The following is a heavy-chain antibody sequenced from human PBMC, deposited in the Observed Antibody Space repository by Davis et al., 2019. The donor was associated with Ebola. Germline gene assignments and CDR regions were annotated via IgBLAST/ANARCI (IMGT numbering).Heavy chain of an antibody. CDR2: ISSSSSYI. J-gene: IGHJ4*02. D-gene: IGHD6-19*01. V-gene: IGHV3-21*01. Sequence: GESLKISCAASGFTFSSYSMNWVRQAPGKGLEWVSSISSSSSYIYYADSVKGRFTISRDNAKNSLYLQMNSLRAEDTAVYYCAKSPLSSGWLYFDYWGQGTLVTVSS. CDR1: GFTFSSYS. CDR3: AKSPLSSGWLYFDY.